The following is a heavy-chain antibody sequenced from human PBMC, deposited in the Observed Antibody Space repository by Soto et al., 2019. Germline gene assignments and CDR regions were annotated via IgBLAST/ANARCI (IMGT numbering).Heavy chain of an antibody. D-gene: IGHD3-22*01. Sequence: QVQLVESGGGVVQPGRSLRLSCAASGFIFSSYGMHWVRQAPGKGLEWVAVISYDGSNKYYADSVKGRFTISRDNSKNTLELHMHSLIAEDTAVYYCAKDWPSDYCDSVGLLDYWGQGTLVTVSS. CDR2: ISYDGSNK. V-gene: IGHV3-30*18. J-gene: IGHJ4*02. CDR3: AKDWPSDYCDSVGLLDY. CDR1: GFIFSSYG.